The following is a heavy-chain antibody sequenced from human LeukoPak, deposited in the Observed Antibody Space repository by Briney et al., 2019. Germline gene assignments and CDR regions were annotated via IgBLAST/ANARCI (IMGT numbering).Heavy chain of an antibody. CDR3: AKDRGGSYYYYDS. Sequence: RGTLRLSCAASGFTSSRCAMSWVPQAPGEGLGWGSGISGSGGSTHYDDSVMSRCTITRDNSKNTLSLQMNSLRAEDTAVYYCAKDRGGSYYYYDSWGQGTLVTVSS. V-gene: IGHV3-23*01. CDR1: GFTSSRCA. CDR2: ISGSGGST. J-gene: IGHJ4*02. D-gene: IGHD1-26*01.